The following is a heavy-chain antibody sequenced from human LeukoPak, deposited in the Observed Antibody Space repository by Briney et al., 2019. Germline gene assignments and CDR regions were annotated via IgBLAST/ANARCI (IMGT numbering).Heavy chain of an antibody. J-gene: IGHJ5*02. V-gene: IGHV4-4*07. CDR2: IYTSGST. CDR1: GGSISSYY. Sequence: SETLSLTCTVSGGSISSYYWSWIRQPAGKGLEWIGRIYTSGSTNYNPSLKSRVTISVDTSKNQFSLKLSSVTAADTAVYYCARLQRGPRGGWFDPWGQGTLVTVSS. CDR3: ARLQRGPRGGWFDP. D-gene: IGHD3-16*01.